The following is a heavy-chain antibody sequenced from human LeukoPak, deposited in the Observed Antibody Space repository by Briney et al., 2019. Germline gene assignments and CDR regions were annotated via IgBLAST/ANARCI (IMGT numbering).Heavy chain of an antibody. J-gene: IGHJ4*02. CDR3: ARVRYRLAETYIDY. D-gene: IGHD3-16*01. V-gene: IGHV1-2*02. Sequence: GASVKVSCKASSYTFTRYGISWVRQAPGQGLECMGWINPNSGDTNYAQKFQGRVTMTRDTSISTAYMELSRLRSDDTAVYYCARVRYRLAETYIDYWGQGTLVTVSS. CDR1: SYTFTRYG. CDR2: INPNSGDT.